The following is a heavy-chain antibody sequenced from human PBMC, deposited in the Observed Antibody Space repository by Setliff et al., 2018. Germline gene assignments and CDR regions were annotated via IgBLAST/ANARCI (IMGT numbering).Heavy chain of an antibody. D-gene: IGHD3-22*01. CDR3: ARTNYYDSSTYFNWFDP. Sequence: ETLFLTCAVSGYSISSGYYWGWIRQPPGKGLEWIGRIYHSGSTYYNPSLKSRVTMSVDTSKNQFSLKLSSVTAADTAVYYCARTNYYDSSTYFNWFDPWGQGTQVTVSS. CDR2: IYHSGST. CDR1: GYSISSGYY. V-gene: IGHV4-38-2*01. J-gene: IGHJ5*02.